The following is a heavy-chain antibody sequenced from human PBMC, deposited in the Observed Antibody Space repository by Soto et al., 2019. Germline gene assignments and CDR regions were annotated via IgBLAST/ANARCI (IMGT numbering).Heavy chain of an antibody. V-gene: IGHV1-2*02. D-gene: IGHD2-8*02. Sequence: HEHLVQSGAEVKRPGASLKVSCKASGYSFTGYYIHWVRQAPGQGLEWMGWINPDSGATNYAQNFPGRVTLTSDTSISTASMDLTSLTSDDTAVYYCARGDYGTGGYPFPYFDYWGQGTRVIVSS. CDR3: ARGDYGTGGYPFPYFDY. CDR1: GYSFTGYY. J-gene: IGHJ4*02. CDR2: INPDSGAT.